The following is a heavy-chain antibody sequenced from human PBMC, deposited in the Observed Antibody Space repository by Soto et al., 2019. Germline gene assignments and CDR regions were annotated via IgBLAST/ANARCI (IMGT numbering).Heavy chain of an antibody. CDR2: IYWNDDK. J-gene: IGHJ4*02. CDR3: AHSKTYYYGSGGPDY. CDR1: GFSLSTSGVG. Sequence: QITLKESGPTLVKPTQTLTLTCTFSGFSLSTSGVGVGWIRQPPGKALEWLALIYWNDDKRYSPSLKNRLTITKDTSKNQVVLTMTNMYPVDTATYYCAHSKTYYYGSGGPDYWGQGTLVTVSS. D-gene: IGHD3-10*01. V-gene: IGHV2-5*01.